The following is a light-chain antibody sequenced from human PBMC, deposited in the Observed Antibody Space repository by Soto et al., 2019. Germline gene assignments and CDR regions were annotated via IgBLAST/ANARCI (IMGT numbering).Light chain of an antibody. V-gene: IGLV6-57*04. CDR2: EHN. Sequence: NFMLTQPHSVSESSGKTVTISCTRSSGSIASNYVQWYQQRPGSAPTTVIYEHNQRPSGVPDRFSGSTDGSSNSASLTISGLQTEDEADYYCQSYDSYTVVFGGGTKLTVL. CDR1: SGSIASNY. CDR3: QSYDSYTVV. J-gene: IGLJ2*01.